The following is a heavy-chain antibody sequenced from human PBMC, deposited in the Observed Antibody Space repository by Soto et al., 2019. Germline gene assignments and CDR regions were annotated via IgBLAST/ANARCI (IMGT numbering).Heavy chain of an antibody. CDR2: ISGSGGST. J-gene: IGHJ4*02. D-gene: IGHD3-3*01. CDR3: AKSGDFWSGFVDY. Sequence: PGGSLRLSCAASGFTFSSYAMSWVRQAPGKGLEWVSAISGSGGSTYYADSVKGRFTISRDNSKNTLYLQMNSLRVDDTAVYYCAKSGDFWSGFVDYWGQGTPVTVSS. CDR1: GFTFSSYA. V-gene: IGHV3-23*01.